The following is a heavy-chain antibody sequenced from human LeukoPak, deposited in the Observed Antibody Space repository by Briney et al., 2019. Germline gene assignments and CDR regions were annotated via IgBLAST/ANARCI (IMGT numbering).Heavy chain of an antibody. CDR3: ARPSRSSWSAFDY. V-gene: IGHV1-2*02. Sequence: ASVKVSCKASGYTFTGYYMHWVRQAPGQGLEWMGWINPNSGGTNYAQKFQGRVTITRDTSISTAYMELSRLRSDDTAVYYCARPSRSSWSAFDYWGQGTLVTVSS. CDR1: GYTFTGYY. J-gene: IGHJ4*02. CDR2: INPNSGGT. D-gene: IGHD6-13*01.